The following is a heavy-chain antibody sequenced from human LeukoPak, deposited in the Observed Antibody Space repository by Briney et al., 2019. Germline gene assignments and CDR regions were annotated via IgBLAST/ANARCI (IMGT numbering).Heavy chain of an antibody. CDR3: ARDTYGGNSAGGDLFDY. V-gene: IGHV1-2*06. CDR2: INPNSGGT. D-gene: IGHD4-23*01. CDR1: GYTFTGYY. Sequence: ASVKVSCKASGYTFTGYYMHWVRQAPGQGLEWMGRINPNSGGTNYAQKFQGRVTMTRDTSIGTAYMELSRLRSDDAAVYYCARDTYGGNSAGGDLFDYWGQGTLVTVSS. J-gene: IGHJ4*02.